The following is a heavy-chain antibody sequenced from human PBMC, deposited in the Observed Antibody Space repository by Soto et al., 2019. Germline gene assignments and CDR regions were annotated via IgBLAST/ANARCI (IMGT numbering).Heavy chain of an antibody. D-gene: IGHD2-8*01. CDR1: GDSVTKYF. Sequence: SETLSLTCTVSGDSVTKYFWSWMRQPPGKGLEWIGHMYHGGRTNYSPSLKSRVTMSLDSSRNQISLNLSSVTAADTAVYFCARDPGYGTNGVCHIFYFWGQGRLVTFSS. CDR3: ARDPGYGTNGVCHIFYF. V-gene: IGHV4-59*02. J-gene: IGHJ4*02. CDR2: MYHGGRT.